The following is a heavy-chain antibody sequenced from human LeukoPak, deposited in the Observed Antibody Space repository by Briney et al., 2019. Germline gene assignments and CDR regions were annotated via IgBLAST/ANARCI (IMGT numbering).Heavy chain of an antibody. CDR1: GDSVSNNIAI. CDR2: TYYRSRWGS. Sequence: SQTLSLTCAISGDSVSNNIAIWNWVRQSPSRGLEWLGRTYYRSRWGSDYAISVKGRITINPDTSRNQFSLQLNSVTPEDTAVYYCVRDSDDYYWALDFWGQGTPVTVSS. CDR3: VRDSDDYYWALDF. V-gene: IGHV6-1*01. D-gene: IGHD3-10*01. J-gene: IGHJ4*02.